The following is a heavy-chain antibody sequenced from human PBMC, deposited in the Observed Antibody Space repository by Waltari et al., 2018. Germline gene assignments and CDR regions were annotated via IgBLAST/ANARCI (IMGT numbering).Heavy chain of an antibody. D-gene: IGHD3-10*01. CDR2: IIPIFGTA. Sequence: QVQLVQSGAEVKKPGSSVKVSCKASGGTFSSYAISWVRQAPGQGLEWMGGIIPIFGTANYAQKFQGRVTITADESTSTAYMELSSLRSEDTAVYYCARDAGLLWFGELLYGDYYYGMDVWGQGTTVTVSS. CDR1: GGTFSSYA. J-gene: IGHJ6*02. CDR3: ARDAGLLWFGELLYGDYYYGMDV. V-gene: IGHV1-69*01.